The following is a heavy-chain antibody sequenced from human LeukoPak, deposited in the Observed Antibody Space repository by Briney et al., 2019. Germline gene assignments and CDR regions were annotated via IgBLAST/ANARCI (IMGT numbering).Heavy chain of an antibody. CDR3: ARDLGTGS. J-gene: IGHJ3*01. Sequence: GSLRLSCAAFGFSFNNYAMSWVRQAPGKGLEWVSVIYSGGSAYYADSVKGRFTISRDNSKNTLYLQMNSLRAEDTAVYYCARDLGTGSWGQGTMVTVSS. CDR2: IYSGGSA. V-gene: IGHV3-66*01. CDR1: GFSFNNYA. D-gene: IGHD1-26*01.